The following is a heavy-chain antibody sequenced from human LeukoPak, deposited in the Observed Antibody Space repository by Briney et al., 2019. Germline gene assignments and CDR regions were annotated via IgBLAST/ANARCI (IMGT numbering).Heavy chain of an antibody. CDR2: ISGGGGST. D-gene: IGHD1-26*01. CDR3: AKGGKWDVTPFDY. V-gene: IGHV3-23*01. Sequence: PGRSLRLSCAASGFIFTNYAMHWVRQAPGKGLEWVSTISGGGGSTYYADSVKGRFTISRDNSKNTLYLQVNSLRAEDTAVYYCAKGGKWDVTPFDYWGQGTLVTVSS. J-gene: IGHJ4*02. CDR1: GFIFTNYA.